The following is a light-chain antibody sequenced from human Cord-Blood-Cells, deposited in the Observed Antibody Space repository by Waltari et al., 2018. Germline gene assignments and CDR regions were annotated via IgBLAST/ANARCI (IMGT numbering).Light chain of an antibody. CDR1: ALPKQY. V-gene: IGLV3-25*03. CDR2: KDS. Sequence: SYELTQPPSVSVSPGQTARLTCSGDALPKQYAYWYQQKPGQAPVLVRYKDSERPSGIPERFSGSSSGTTVTLTISGVQAEDEADYYCQSADSSDVVFGGGTKLTVL. CDR3: QSADSSDVV. J-gene: IGLJ2*01.